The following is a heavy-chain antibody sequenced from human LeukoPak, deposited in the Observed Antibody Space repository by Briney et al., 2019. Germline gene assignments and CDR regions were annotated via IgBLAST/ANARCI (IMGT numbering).Heavy chain of an antibody. CDR2: IYPGDSDT. J-gene: IGHJ4*02. Sequence: GESLKIYFKGSGYRFTSYWIAWVRQMPGKGLEWMGIIYPGDSDTRYSPSFQGQVTISADKSISTAYLQWSSLKASGTAMYYCARKPTLRFFEWPFDYWGQGTLVTVSS. CDR1: GYRFTSYW. CDR3: ARKPTLRFFEWPFDY. D-gene: IGHD3-3*01. V-gene: IGHV5-51*01.